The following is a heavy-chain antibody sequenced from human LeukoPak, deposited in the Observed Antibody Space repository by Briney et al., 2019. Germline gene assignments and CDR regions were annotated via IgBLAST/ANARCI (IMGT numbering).Heavy chain of an antibody. CDR3: ARVVGVTYFEY. V-gene: IGHV3-23*01. D-gene: IGHD3-16*01. CDR2: ISDSGISI. CDR1: GFAFSAYA. Sequence: GGSLRLSCAASGFAFSAYAMSWVRQAPGKGLEWISYISDSGISIYHADSVKGRFTISRDNSKNSLYLQMNSLRAEDTALYYCARVVGVTYFEYWGQGTLVTVSS. J-gene: IGHJ4*02.